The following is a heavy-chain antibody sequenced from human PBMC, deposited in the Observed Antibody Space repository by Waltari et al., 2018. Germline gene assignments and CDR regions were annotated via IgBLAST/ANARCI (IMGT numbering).Heavy chain of an antibody. CDR1: GGTLSSYD. V-gene: IGHV1-69*14. CDR2: IIPIFGTP. D-gene: IGHD4-17*01. Sequence: QVHLVQSGAEVKKPGSSVRVSCKASGGTLSSYDFNWVRQAPGQGLEWMGGIIPIFGTPIYAQKFQGRVTITADTSTTTAYMELSSLRFEDTAVYYCARDPKGTTVIYDAFDLWGQGTMVSVSS. J-gene: IGHJ3*01. CDR3: ARDPKGTTVIYDAFDL.